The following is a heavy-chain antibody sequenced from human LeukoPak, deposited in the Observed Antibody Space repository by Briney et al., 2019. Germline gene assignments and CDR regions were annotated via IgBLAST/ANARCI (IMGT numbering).Heavy chain of an antibody. J-gene: IGHJ3*02. D-gene: IGHD5-24*01. CDR3: AKSTGWLLNAFDI. V-gene: IGHV3-23*01. CDR2: ISGSGGST. Sequence: AGGSLRLSCAASGFTFSSYAMSWVRQAPGKGLEWVSAISGSGGSTYYADSVKGRFTISRDNSKNTLYLQMNSLRAEDTAVYYCAKSTGWLLNAFDIWGQGTMVTVSS. CDR1: GFTFSSYA.